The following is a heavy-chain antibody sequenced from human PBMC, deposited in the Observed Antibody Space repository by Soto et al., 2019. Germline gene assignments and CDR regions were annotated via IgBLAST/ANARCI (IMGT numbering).Heavy chain of an antibody. J-gene: IGHJ6*03. CDR1: GGSFISYT. CDR2: IIPIQGRA. D-gene: IGHD2-21*01. CDR3: AKSLLFVDHAYMDV. V-gene: IGHV1-69*02. Sequence: QVHLVQSGAEVKKPGSSVKVSCEASGGSFISYTFTWVRQAPGQGLEWMGRIIPIQGRANYALKLQDRVTITADRSTKTVDMELRSLRPEDTAVYYCAKSLLFVDHAYMDVWGKGTTVTVSS.